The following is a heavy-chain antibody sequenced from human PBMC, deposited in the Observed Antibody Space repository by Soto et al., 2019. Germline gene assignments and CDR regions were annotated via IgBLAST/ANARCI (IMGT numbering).Heavy chain of an antibody. CDR1: GGSISSSSYY. Sequence: LSLTCPVSGGSISSSSYYWGWIRQPPGKGLEWIGSIYYSGSTYYNPSLKSWVTISVDTSKNQFSLKLSSVTAADTAVYYCARVIAGTLFDYWGQGTLVTVSS. J-gene: IGHJ4*02. D-gene: IGHD1-1*01. V-gene: IGHV4-39*07. CDR2: IYYSGST. CDR3: ARVIAGTLFDY.